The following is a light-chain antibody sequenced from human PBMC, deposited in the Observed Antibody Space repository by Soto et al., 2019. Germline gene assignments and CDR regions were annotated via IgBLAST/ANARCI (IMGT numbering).Light chain of an antibody. CDR2: EVS. J-gene: IGLJ2*01. V-gene: IGLV2-14*01. CDR1: SSDVGGYNY. Sequence: QSALTQPASVSGSPGQSITISCTGTSSDVGGYNYVSWYQQHPGKAPKLMIYEVSNRPSGVSNRFSGSKSGNTASLTISGLQAEDEADYYCSSYTSSSTPLFGGGTQLT. CDR3: SSYTSSSTPL.